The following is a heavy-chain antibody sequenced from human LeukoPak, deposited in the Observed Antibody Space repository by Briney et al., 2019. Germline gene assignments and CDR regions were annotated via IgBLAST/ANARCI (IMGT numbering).Heavy chain of an antibody. CDR2: VRANGDNT. Sequence: GGSLRLSCAASGFSFSTYVMSWVRQAPGKGLEWVSGVRANGDNTYYADSVKGRFTIARDNSKDTLSLQMNNLRAEDTAIYYCTCLGYWGQGTLVTVSS. V-gene: IGHV3-23*01. CDR3: TCLGY. J-gene: IGHJ4*02. CDR1: GFSFSTYV.